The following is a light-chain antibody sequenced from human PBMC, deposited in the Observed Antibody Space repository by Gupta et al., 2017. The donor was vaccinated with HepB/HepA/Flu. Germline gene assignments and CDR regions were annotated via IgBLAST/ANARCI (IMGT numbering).Light chain of an antibody. Sequence: QSALTQPASVSGSPGQSITISCTGTSSDVGGYNYVSWYQQHPGKAPKLMIYDVSNRPAGVSNRFSCSKSGNTAALTIAGMQAEDDDDYYCSAYTSSSVVFGGGTKLTVL. V-gene: IGLV2-14*01. CDR2: DVS. J-gene: IGLJ2*01. CDR1: SSDVGGYNY. CDR3: SAYTSSSVV.